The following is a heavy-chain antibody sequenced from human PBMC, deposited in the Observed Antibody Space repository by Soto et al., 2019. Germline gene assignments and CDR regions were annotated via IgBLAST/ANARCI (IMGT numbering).Heavy chain of an antibody. Sequence: SETLSLTCSVSGGSISSFTYYWGWIRQPPGKGLEWIGTVYYNENTYYNPSLKSRVTITVDTAKNQFSLNLRSVTAADTAMYFCARRERYYGSPGWFHPWGPGTLVTVSS. CDR2: VYYNENT. D-gene: IGHD3-10*01. V-gene: IGHV4-39*01. CDR3: ARRERYYGSPGWFHP. J-gene: IGHJ5*02. CDR1: GGSISSFTYY.